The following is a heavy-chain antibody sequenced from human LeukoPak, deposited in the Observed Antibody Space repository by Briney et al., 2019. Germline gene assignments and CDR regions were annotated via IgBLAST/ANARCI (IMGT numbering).Heavy chain of an antibody. D-gene: IGHD2-15*01. CDR2: IKSKTDGGTT. J-gene: IGHJ4*02. Sequence: GVSLRLSCAASGFTFSNAWMSWVRQAPGKGLEWVGRIKSKTDGGTTDYAAPVKGRFTISRDDSKNTLYLQMNSLKTEDTAVYYCTTQGYCSGGSCYGTRSDYWGQGTLVTVSS. CDR3: TTQGYCSGGSCYGTRSDY. V-gene: IGHV3-15*01. CDR1: GFTFSNAW.